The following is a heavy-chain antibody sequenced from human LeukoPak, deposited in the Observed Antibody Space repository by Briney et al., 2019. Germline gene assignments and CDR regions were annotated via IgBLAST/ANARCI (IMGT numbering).Heavy chain of an antibody. D-gene: IGHD2-2*02. Sequence: SSETLSLTCAVYGGSFSGYYWSWIRQPPGKGLEWIGEINHSGSTNYNPSLQSRVTISVDTSKNQFSLKLSSVTAADTAVYYCARAVPAAIAIAGYFQHWGQGTLVTVSS. V-gene: IGHV4-34*01. CDR1: GGSFSGYY. CDR2: INHSGST. CDR3: ARAVPAAIAIAGYFQH. J-gene: IGHJ1*01.